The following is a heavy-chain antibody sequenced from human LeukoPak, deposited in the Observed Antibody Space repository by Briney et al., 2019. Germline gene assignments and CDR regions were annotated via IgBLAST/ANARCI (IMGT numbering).Heavy chain of an antibody. D-gene: IGHD3-9*01. V-gene: IGHV3-21*01. CDR2: ISSSSSYI. Sequence: GGSLRLSCAPSGFTFSSYSMNWVRQAPGKGLEWVSSISSSSSYIYYADSVEGRFTISRDHAKNSLYLQMNSLRAEDTAVYYCARHYDILTGSEYYYYGMDVWGQGTTVTVSS. CDR1: GFTFSSYS. CDR3: ARHYDILTGSEYYYYGMDV. J-gene: IGHJ6*02.